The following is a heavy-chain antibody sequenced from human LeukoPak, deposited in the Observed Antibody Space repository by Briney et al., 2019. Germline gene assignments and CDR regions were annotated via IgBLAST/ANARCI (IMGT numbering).Heavy chain of an antibody. CDR1: GSTFSTYP. J-gene: IGHJ4*02. CDR2: ISGNSVTI. Sequence: GGSLRLSCTASGSTFSTYPMTWVRQAPGQGLEWVSAISGNSVTIYYADSVKGRFTISRDNSKNTLYLQMNSLRAEDTAVYFCAKRGVVIRVILVGFHKEANYFDSWGQGALVIVSS. D-gene: IGHD3-22*01. V-gene: IGHV3-23*01. CDR3: AKRGVVIRVILVGFHKEANYFDS.